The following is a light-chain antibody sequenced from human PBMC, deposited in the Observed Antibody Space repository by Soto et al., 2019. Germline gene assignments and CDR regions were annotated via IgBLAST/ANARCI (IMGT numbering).Light chain of an antibody. J-gene: IGLJ1*01. V-gene: IGLV2-8*01. Sequence: QSVLTQPPSASGSPGQSVTISCTGTSSDVGGYNYASWYQQHPGKAPKLMIYEASKRPSGVPDRFSGSKSGNTASLTVSGLQADDEADYYCSSYGGSNTFGVFGTGTKVTVL. CDR2: EAS. CDR3: SSYGGSNTFGV. CDR1: SSDVGGYNY.